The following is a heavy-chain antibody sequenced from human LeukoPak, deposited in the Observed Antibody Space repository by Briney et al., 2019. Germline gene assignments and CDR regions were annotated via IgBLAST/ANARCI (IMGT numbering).Heavy chain of an antibody. D-gene: IGHD5-24*01. Sequence: ASVKVSCKASGGTFSSYAISWVRQAPGQGLEWMGRIIPIFGTANYAQKFQGRVTITTDESTSTAYMELSSLRSEDTAVYYCARGVDGYNSDAFDTWGQGTMVTVSS. J-gene: IGHJ3*02. CDR3: ARGVDGYNSDAFDT. V-gene: IGHV1-69*05. CDR1: GGTFSSYA. CDR2: IIPIFGTA.